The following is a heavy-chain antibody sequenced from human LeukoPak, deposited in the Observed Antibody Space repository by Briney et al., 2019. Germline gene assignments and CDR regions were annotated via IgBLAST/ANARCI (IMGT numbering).Heavy chain of an antibody. CDR2: INHSGST. V-gene: IGHV4-34*01. J-gene: IGHJ3*02. CDR3: TRVRATGAFDI. CDR1: DGSFSGYY. Sequence: SETLSLTCAVYDGSFSGYYWTWIRQPPGKGLEWIGEINHSGSTNYNPSLKSRVTISVDTSKNQFSLKLSSVTAADTAVYYCTRVRATGAFDIWGQGTMVTVSS. D-gene: IGHD1-26*01.